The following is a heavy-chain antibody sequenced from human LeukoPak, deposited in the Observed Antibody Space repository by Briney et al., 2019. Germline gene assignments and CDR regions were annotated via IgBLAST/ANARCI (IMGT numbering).Heavy chain of an antibody. Sequence: GGSLRLSCAASGFTVSSNYMSWVRQAPGKGLEWVSVIYSGGSTYYADSVKGRFTISRDNSKNTLYLQMNSLRAEDTAVYYCARGPNDILTGYYYGMDVWGKGTTVTVSS. D-gene: IGHD3-9*01. V-gene: IGHV3-53*01. CDR3: ARGPNDILTGYYYGMDV. CDR2: IYSGGST. J-gene: IGHJ6*04. CDR1: GFTVSSNY.